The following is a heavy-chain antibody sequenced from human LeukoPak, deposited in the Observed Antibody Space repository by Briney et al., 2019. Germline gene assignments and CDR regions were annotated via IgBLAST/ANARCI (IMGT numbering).Heavy chain of an antibody. CDR1: GFTFSSYA. D-gene: IGHD5-12*01. V-gene: IGHV3-23*01. CDR3: ATLTGDSGYTNIHYYYYYGMDV. J-gene: IGHJ6*02. Sequence: GGSLRLSCAASGFTFSSYAMSWVRQAPGKGLEWVSGISVSGGSTYYADSVKGRFTISRDNSKSTLYLQVNSLRAEDTAVYYCATLTGDSGYTNIHYYYYYGMDVWGQGTTVTVSS. CDR2: ISVSGGST.